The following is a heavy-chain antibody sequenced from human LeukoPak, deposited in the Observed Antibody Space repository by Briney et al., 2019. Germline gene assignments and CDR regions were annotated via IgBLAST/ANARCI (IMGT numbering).Heavy chain of an antibody. CDR1: GYIFTSYG. J-gene: IGHJ3*02. CDR3: ARGEVLGYDLTAFDI. Sequence: ASVKVSCKASGYIFTSYGISWVRQAPGQGLEWMGWISAYDGNTNYAQKLQGRVTMTTDTSTSTAYMELRSLRSDDTAVYYCARGEVLGYDLTAFDIWGQGTMVTVSS. V-gene: IGHV1-18*01. CDR2: ISAYDGNT. D-gene: IGHD3-16*01.